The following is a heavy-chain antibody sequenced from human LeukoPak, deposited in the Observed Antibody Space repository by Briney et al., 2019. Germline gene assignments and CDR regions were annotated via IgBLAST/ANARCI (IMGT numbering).Heavy chain of an antibody. D-gene: IGHD2-2*01. Sequence: ASVKVSRKASGYTFTSYGISWARQAPGQGLEWMGWISAYNGNTNYAQKLQGRVTMTTDTSTSTAYMELRSLRSDDTAVYYCARAVVPAADYYSYYYYMDVWGKGTTVTVSS. CDR2: ISAYNGNT. J-gene: IGHJ6*03. CDR1: GYTFTSYG. CDR3: ARAVVPAADYYSYYYYMDV. V-gene: IGHV1-18*01.